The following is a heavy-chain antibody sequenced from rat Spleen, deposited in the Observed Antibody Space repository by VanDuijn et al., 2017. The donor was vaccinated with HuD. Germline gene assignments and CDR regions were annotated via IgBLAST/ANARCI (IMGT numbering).Heavy chain of an antibody. CDR3: ARNGGSLGYFDF. CDR2: INQDSSVK. D-gene: IGHD1-11*01. Sequence: EVKLVESGGGLVQPGRSLKLSCAASGFNFNDYWMGWVRQAPGKGLEWIGEINQDSSVKKYSPSLNDKFTISRDNAKSTLYLQMDSLRSEDTATYYCARNGGSLGYFDFWGPGTMVTVSS. V-gene: IGHV4-2*01. CDR1: GFNFNDYW. J-gene: IGHJ1*01.